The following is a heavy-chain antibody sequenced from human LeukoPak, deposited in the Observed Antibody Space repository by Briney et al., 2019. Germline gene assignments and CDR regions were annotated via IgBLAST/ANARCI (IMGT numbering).Heavy chain of an antibody. J-gene: IGHJ5*02. Sequence: GGSLRLSCAASVFIFSDYYMTWVRQAPGKGLEWVANIKQDGSEKYYLDSVKGRFTISKENAKASLYLKMNRLRAEDPAVYYCARGHRTSVGWFEPWGQGTLVTVSS. V-gene: IGHV3-7*01. CDR3: ARGHRTSVGWFEP. CDR1: VFIFSDYY. CDR2: IKQDGSEK. D-gene: IGHD1-14*01.